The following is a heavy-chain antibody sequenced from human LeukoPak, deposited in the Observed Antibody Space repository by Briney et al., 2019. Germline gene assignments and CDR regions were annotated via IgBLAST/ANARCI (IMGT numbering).Heavy chain of an antibody. CDR3: GRGSGWLVDY. J-gene: IGHJ4*02. CDR1: GFTFSDSY. Sequence: GGSLRLSCTASGFTFSDSYMTWVRQTPGKGLEWVANIKEDGREKFYVDSVKGRFTISRDNSKNSVYLQMSSLRAEGTAMYYCGRGSGWLVDYWGQGTLVTVSS. D-gene: IGHD6-19*01. CDR2: IKEDGREK. V-gene: IGHV3-7*01.